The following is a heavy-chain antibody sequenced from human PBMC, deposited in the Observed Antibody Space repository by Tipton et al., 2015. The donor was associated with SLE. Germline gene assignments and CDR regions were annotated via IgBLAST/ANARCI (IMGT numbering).Heavy chain of an antibody. V-gene: IGHV3-7*01. CDR3: ARCFDDGDGYYMDV. CDR1: GFTFNNNW. D-gene: IGHD4-17*01. CDR2: INQDGSEE. J-gene: IGHJ6*03. Sequence: SLRLSCAASGFTFNNNWMTWVRQAPGKGLEWVAHINQDGSEEFYVDSVRGRFFISRDNAKNSLSLQMNSLRAEDAAMYYCARCFDDGDGYYMDVWGKGTTVTVSS.